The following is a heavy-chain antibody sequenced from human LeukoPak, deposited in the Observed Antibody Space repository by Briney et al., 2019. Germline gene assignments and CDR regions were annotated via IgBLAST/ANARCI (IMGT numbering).Heavy chain of an antibody. CDR3: AREDIAAAGTGDY. Sequence: GASVKVSFKASGYTFTGYYMHWVRQAPGQGLEWMGWINPNSGGTNYAQKFQGRVTMTRDTSISTAYMELSRLRSDDTAVYYCAREDIAAAGTGDYWGQGTLVTVSS. D-gene: IGHD6-13*01. CDR1: GYTFTGYY. J-gene: IGHJ4*02. V-gene: IGHV1-2*02. CDR2: INPNSGGT.